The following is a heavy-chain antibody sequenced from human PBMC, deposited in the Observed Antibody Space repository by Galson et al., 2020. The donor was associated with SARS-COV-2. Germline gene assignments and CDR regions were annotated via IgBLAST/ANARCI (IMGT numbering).Heavy chain of an antibody. Sequence: GESLKISCAASGFTFENHAMHWVRQAPGKGLEWVAQIFYDGSNKYYLDSVKGRFTISRDNSENTVSLQMDNLRAEDTAVYFCARDGQLSSGCACHYLGQGTLVTGSS. V-gene: IGHV3-33*01. CDR3: ARDGQLSSGCACHY. CDR2: IFYDGSNK. D-gene: IGHD6-19*01. J-gene: IGHJ4*02. CDR1: GFTFENHA.